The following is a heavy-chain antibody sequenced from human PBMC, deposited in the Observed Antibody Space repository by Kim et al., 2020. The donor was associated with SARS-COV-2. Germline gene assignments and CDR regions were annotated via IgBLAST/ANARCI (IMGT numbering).Heavy chain of an antibody. CDR1: GFTFSSYS. Sequence: GGSLRLSCAASGFTFSSYSMNWVRQAPGKGLEWVSSISSSSSYIYYADSVKGRFTISRDNAKNSLYLQMNSLRAEDTAVYYCARVFSSGWEIYGMDVWGQGTTVTVSS. CDR3: ARVFSSGWEIYGMDV. V-gene: IGHV3-21*01. D-gene: IGHD6-19*01. CDR2: ISSSSSYI. J-gene: IGHJ6*02.